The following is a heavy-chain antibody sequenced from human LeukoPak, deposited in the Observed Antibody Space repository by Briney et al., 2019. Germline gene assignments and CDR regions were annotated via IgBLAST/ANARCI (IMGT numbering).Heavy chain of an antibody. V-gene: IGHV3-7*01. Sequence: PGGSLRLSCVASGFTFSHYWMTWYRQAPGKGLEWVANLNQDGSIQAYGDSVGGRFTISRDNAKNSVYIQMNSLRVEDTAMYFCARDHNVADVWGRGTKVTVSS. CDR1: GFTFSHYW. J-gene: IGHJ3*01. CDR3: ARDHNVADV. CDR2: LNQDGSIQ. D-gene: IGHD2-8*01.